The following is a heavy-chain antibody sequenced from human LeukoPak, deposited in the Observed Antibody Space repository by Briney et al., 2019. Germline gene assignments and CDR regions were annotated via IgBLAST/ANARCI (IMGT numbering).Heavy chain of an antibody. Sequence: AGGSLRLSCAASGFTFSSYAMSWVRQAPGKGLEWVSAISGSGGSTYYADSVKGRFTFSRDNSKNTLYLQMNSLRTEDTAVYYCAKAAHSSSWYYFDYWGQGTLVTVSS. J-gene: IGHJ4*02. CDR2: ISGSGGST. CDR3: AKAAHSSSWYYFDY. D-gene: IGHD6-13*01. CDR1: GFTFSSYA. V-gene: IGHV3-23*01.